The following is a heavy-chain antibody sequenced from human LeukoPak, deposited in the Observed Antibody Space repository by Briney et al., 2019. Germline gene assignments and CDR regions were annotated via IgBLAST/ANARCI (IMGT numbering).Heavy chain of an antibody. J-gene: IGHJ4*02. Sequence: ASVKVSCKASGYTFTNYGISWVRQAPGQGLEWMGWISAYNGNTNYAQKLQGRVTMTTDTSTSTAYMELRSLRSDDTAVYYCARSPVLRYYYDSSGYYPLGYWGQGTLVTVSS. CDR1: GYTFTNYG. V-gene: IGHV1-18*01. D-gene: IGHD3-22*01. CDR3: ARSPVLRYYYDSSGYYPLGY. CDR2: ISAYNGNT.